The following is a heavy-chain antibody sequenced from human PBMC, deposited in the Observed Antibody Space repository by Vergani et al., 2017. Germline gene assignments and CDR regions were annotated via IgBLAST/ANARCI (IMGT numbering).Heavy chain of an antibody. J-gene: IGHJ6*03. CDR2: IDHTGRP. CDR3: ARVNTETNGHLYYYYYMDV. Sequence: QVQLQQWGGGPLKLSETLSLTCVVNGGSFTSYHWTWIRQSPGEGLEWVGDIDHTGRPDYNPSLKSRLTMSVDKSRNQFSLTLNSVTATDTAIYFCARVNTETNGHLYYYYYMDVWGQGTAVTVS. V-gene: IGHV4-34*01. CDR1: GGSFTSYH. D-gene: IGHD4-11*01.